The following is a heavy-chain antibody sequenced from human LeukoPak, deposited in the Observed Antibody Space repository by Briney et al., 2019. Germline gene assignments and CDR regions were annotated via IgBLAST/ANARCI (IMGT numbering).Heavy chain of an antibody. CDR2: ISAYNGNT. CDR1: GYTFTSYG. Sequence: GASVKVSCKASGYTFTSYGISWVRQAPGQGLEWMGWISAYNGNTNYAQKLQGRVTMTTDTSTSTAYMELRSLRSDDTAVYYCARAYYDSSGYYYSLYYYMDVWGKGTTVTVSS. CDR3: ARAYYDSSGYYYSLYYYMDV. D-gene: IGHD3-22*01. J-gene: IGHJ6*03. V-gene: IGHV1-18*01.